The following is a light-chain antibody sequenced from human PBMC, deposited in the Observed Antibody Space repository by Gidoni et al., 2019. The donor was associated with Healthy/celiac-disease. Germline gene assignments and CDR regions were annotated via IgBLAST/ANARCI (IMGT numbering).Light chain of an antibody. CDR2: GAS. CDR3: QQYNNWTGT. Sequence: EIVMTQSPATPSVSPGVRATLSCRASQSVSSNLAWYQQKPGQAPRLLIYGASTRATGIPARFSGSGSGTEFTLTISSLQSEDFAVYYCQQYNNWTGTFGQGTKVEIK. CDR1: QSVSSN. J-gene: IGKJ1*01. V-gene: IGKV3-15*01.